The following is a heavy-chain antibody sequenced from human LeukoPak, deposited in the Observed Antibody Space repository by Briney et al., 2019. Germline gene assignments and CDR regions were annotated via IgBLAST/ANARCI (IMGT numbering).Heavy chain of an antibody. V-gene: IGHV3-30*02. D-gene: IGHD2-2*01. Sequence: PGGSLRLSCAASGFTFSSYGMHWVRQAPGKGLEWVAFIRYDGSNKYYADSVKGRFTISRDNSKSTVYLQMNSLRAEDTAVYYCAKDPYGTRYFDYWGQGTLVTVSS. CDR1: GFTFSSYG. CDR2: IRYDGSNK. CDR3: AKDPYGTRYFDY. J-gene: IGHJ4*02.